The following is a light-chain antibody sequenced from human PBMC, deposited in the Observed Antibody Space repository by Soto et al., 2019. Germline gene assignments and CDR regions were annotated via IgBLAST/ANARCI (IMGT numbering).Light chain of an antibody. Sequence: DIQTTPSPSSLSASVRDRVTITCRASQSISSYLNWYQQKPGKAPKLLIYAASSLQSGVPSRFSGSGSGTDFTLTISSLQPEDFATYYCQQSYSTPITFGQGTKVDIK. J-gene: IGKJ3*01. V-gene: IGKV1-39*01. CDR2: AAS. CDR1: QSISSY. CDR3: QQSYSTPIT.